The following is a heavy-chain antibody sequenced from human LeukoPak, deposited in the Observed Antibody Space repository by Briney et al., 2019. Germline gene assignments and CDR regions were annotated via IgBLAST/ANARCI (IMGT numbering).Heavy chain of an antibody. CDR2: IYSGGST. J-gene: IGHJ6*02. Sequence: GGSLRLSCAASGFTVSSNYMSWVRQAPGKGLEWVSVIYSGGSTYYADSVKGRFTISRDNSKNTLYLQMNSLRAEDTAVYYCARAAYCTNGVCYLLPADWGYYYYGMDVWGQGTTVTVSS. CDR1: GFTVSSNY. CDR3: ARAAYCTNGVCYLLPADWGYYYYGMDV. D-gene: IGHD2-8*01. V-gene: IGHV3-66*01.